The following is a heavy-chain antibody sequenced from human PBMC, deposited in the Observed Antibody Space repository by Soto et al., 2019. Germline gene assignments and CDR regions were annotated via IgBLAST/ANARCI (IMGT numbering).Heavy chain of an antibody. CDR1: GCSIRPFY. V-gene: IGHV4-59*01. CDR3: ARVGGVAARTFDY. D-gene: IGHD2-15*01. Sequence: SETLSLPCPVSGCSIRPFYWSWVRQPPGKGLEWIGYLYYSGNTNYNPSLKSRVTISVDASKNQVSLRLTSVTAADTAVYYCARVGGVAARTFDYWGQGTVVTVSS. CDR2: LYYSGNT. J-gene: IGHJ4*02.